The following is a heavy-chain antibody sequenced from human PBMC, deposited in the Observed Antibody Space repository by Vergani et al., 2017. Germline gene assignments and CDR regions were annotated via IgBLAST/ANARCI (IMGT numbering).Heavy chain of an antibody. CDR2: INYVGRT. J-gene: IGHJ2*01. D-gene: IGHD2-8*02. CDR1: GGSINTSSSF. CDR3: LSWRCDNWYFDL. V-gene: IGHV4-39*01. Sequence: QLQLQESGPGLVKPSETLSLICTVSGGSINTSSSFWGWIRQSPGKGLEWIGSINYVGRTYYIPSLQSGATVFVDTSKNQFSLNLTSVTAADTAVYSCLSWRCDNWYFDLWGRGTLVTVSS.